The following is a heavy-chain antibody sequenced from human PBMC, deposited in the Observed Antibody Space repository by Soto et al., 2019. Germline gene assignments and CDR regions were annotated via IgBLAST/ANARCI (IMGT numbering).Heavy chain of an antibody. V-gene: IGHV4-61*01. J-gene: IGHJ3*02. CDR3: ARDFETPGDAFDI. CDR2: IHYTGST. CDR1: GDSVSSGSYY. Sequence: QVQLRESGPGLVKPSETLSLTCTVSGDSVSSGSYYWSWIRQPPGKGLEWIGYIHYTGSTNYNPSLKTRVTISVATSKNQFSLRLSSVTAADTAVYYCARDFETPGDAFDIWGQGTMVTVSS.